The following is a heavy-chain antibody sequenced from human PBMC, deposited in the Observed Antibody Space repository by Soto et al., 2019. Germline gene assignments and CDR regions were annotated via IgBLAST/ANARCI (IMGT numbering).Heavy chain of an antibody. J-gene: IGHJ4*02. CDR1: GFTLSCCG. D-gene: IGHD6-19*01. CDR3: AREHSSGCYRVVDY. V-gene: IGHV3-30*03. CDR2: ITYDGGDK. Sequence: QVQVVVSGGGVVQPGRSLRLSCAASGFTLSCCGMHWVRQAPGKGLEWVGVITYDGGDKHYADSVKGRFTISRDSSENTVYLQMNNLRVEDSAIYYCAREHSSGCYRVVDYWGQGTLVTVSS.